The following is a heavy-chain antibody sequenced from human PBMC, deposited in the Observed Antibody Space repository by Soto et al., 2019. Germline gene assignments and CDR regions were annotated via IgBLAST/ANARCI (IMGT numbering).Heavy chain of an antibody. D-gene: IGHD3-10*01. J-gene: IGHJ6*02. V-gene: IGHV3-53*05. Sequence: GGSLRLSCAASGFTVSSNYMSWVRQAPGKGLEWVSVIYSGGSTYYADSVRGRLTMTGDTSIDTAYMDLTSLTSEDTAVYYCAITPRWFAGMAVWGQGTTVTVSS. CDR3: AITPRWFAGMAV. CDR2: IYSGGST. CDR1: GFTVSSNY.